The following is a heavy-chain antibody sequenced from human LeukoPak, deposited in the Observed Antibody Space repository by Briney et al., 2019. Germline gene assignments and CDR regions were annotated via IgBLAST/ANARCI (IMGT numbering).Heavy chain of an antibody. CDR2: IYYSGST. V-gene: IGHV4-39*07. CDR3: ARGVGSSWYPGWDY. CDR1: GGSISSSSYY. Sequence: SETLSLTCTVSGGSISSSSYYWGWIRQPPGKGLEWIRSIYYSGSTYYNPSLKSRVTISVDTSKNQFSLKLSSVTAADTAVYYCARGVGSSWYPGWDYWGQGTLVTVSS. D-gene: IGHD6-13*01. J-gene: IGHJ4*02.